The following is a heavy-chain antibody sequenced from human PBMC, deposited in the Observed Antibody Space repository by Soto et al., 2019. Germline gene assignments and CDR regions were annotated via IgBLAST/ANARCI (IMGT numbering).Heavy chain of an antibody. CDR2: IWYDGSNK. Sequence: QVQLVESGGGVVQPGRSLRLSCAASGFTFSSYGMHWVRQAPGKGLEWVAVIWYDGSNKYYADSVKGRFTTSRDNSKNTLYLQMNSLRAEDTAVYYCAREGNQLQDYWGQGTLVTVSS. CDR3: AREGNQLQDY. J-gene: IGHJ4*02. CDR1: GFTFSSYG. D-gene: IGHD2-2*01. V-gene: IGHV3-33*01.